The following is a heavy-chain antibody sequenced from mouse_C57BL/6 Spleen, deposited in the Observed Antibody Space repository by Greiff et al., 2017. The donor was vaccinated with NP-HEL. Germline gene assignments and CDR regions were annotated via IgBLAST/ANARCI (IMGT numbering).Heavy chain of an antibody. J-gene: IGHJ1*03. V-gene: IGHV2-2*01. CDR3: ATTYGNYEYFDV. D-gene: IGHD2-1*01. CDR1: GFSLTSYG. Sequence: QVQLQQSGPGLVQPSQSLSITCTVSGFSLTSYGVHWVRQSPGKGLEWLGVIWSGGSTDYNAAFISRLSISKDNSKSQVFFKMNSLQADDTAIYYCATTYGNYEYFDVWGTGTTVTVSS. CDR2: IWSGGST.